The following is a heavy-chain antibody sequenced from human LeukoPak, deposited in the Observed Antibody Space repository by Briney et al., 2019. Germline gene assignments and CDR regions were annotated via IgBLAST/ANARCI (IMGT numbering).Heavy chain of an antibody. D-gene: IGHD4-17*01. CDR1: GGSISSYY. J-gene: IGHJ4*02. Sequence: SETLSLTCTVSGGSISSYYWSWIRQPPGKGLEWIGEINHSGSTNYNPSLKSRVTISVDTSKNQFSLKLSSVTAADTAVYYCARRGGEMTTVTTVYYFDYWGQGTLVTVSS. CDR2: INHSGST. CDR3: ARRGGEMTTVTTVYYFDY. V-gene: IGHV4-34*01.